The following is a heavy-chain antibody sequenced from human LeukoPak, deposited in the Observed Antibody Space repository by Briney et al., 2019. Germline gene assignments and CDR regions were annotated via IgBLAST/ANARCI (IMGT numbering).Heavy chain of an antibody. D-gene: IGHD4-23*01. J-gene: IGHJ4*02. CDR2: VDESAEST. CDR1: GFTFSSYA. CDR3: AKRWRGNSRALDY. V-gene: IGHV3-23*01. Sequence: GGSLRLSCAASGFTFSSYAMTWVRQAPGKGLEWVSGVDESAESTYYADSVKGRFTISRDNSKNMVFLQMNSLRVEDTAVYFRAKRWRGNSRALDYWGQGTLATVSS.